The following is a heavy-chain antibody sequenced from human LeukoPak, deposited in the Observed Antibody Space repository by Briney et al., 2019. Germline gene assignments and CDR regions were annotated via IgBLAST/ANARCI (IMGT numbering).Heavy chain of an antibody. J-gene: IGHJ5*02. Sequence: ASVKVSCKASGYTFTGYYMHWVRRAPGQGLEWMGWINPNSGGTNYAQKFQGRVTMTRDTSISTAYMELSRLRSDDTAVYYCAREAHCSSTSCYNGWFDPWGQGTLVTVSS. V-gene: IGHV1-2*02. D-gene: IGHD2-2*01. CDR3: AREAHCSSTSCYNGWFDP. CDR1: GYTFTGYY. CDR2: INPNSGGT.